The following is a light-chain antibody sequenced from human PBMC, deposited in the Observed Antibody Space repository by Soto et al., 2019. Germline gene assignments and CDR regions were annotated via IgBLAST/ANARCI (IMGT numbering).Light chain of an antibody. Sequence: LTQSPGALSLSSGERATLSCWVSQPIGGNSLAWYQQQPGQAPRLVIYDASTRAPGIPARFSGSGSGTEFTLTISSLQSEGFAVYYCQHYHDSPITFGQGTRLEIK. CDR3: QHYHDSPIT. CDR2: DAS. V-gene: IGKV3-15*01. CDR1: QPIGGN. J-gene: IGKJ5*01.